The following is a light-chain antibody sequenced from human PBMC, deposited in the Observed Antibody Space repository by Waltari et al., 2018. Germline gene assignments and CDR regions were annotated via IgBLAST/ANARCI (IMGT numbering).Light chain of an antibody. V-gene: IGKV1-39*01. Sequence: DIQMTQSPSSLSASVGDRVTITCRASQSISSYLNWYQQKPGNAPKLLIYAASSLQSWVPSRFSGSGSGTEFTLTISSLQPEDFATYYCQQSYSTPKTFGQGTKLEIK. CDR1: QSISSY. J-gene: IGKJ2*01. CDR2: AAS. CDR3: QQSYSTPKT.